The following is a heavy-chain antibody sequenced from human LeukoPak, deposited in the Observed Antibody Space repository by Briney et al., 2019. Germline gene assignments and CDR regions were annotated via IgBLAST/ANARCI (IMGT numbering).Heavy chain of an antibody. CDR2: ISYDGSNK. CDR1: GFTFSNYG. V-gene: IGHV3-30*03. Sequence: GGSLRLSCAASGFTFSNYGMHWVRQAPGKGLEWVAVISYDGSNKYYADSVKGRFTISRDNSKNTLYLQMNSLRAEDTAVYYCEAEGEYWGQGTLVTVSS. D-gene: IGHD3-16*01. CDR3: EAEGEY. J-gene: IGHJ4*02.